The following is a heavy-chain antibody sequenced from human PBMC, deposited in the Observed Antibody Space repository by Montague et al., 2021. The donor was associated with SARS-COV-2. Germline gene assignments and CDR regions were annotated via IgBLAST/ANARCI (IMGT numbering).Heavy chain of an antibody. CDR1: GDSVTRNIAT. J-gene: IGHJ4*02. D-gene: IGHD2-2*01. Sequence: CAISGDSVTRNIATGAWRKRTPSNCIHCLGTSYYRCKRYNDYAESVKGRITIDPDTSKHQFSLHLNPVTPEDTAVYHCARIPVGSKYYFDFWGQGTLVTVSS. CDR2: SYYRCKRYN. CDR3: ARIPVGSKYYFDF. V-gene: IGHV6-1*01.